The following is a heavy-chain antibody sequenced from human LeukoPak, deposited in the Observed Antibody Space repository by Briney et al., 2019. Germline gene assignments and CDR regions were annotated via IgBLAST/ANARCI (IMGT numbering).Heavy chain of an antibody. V-gene: IGHV1-69*04. CDR1: GGTFSSYA. CDR3: ARENYYDSSAPFDY. Sequence: SVKVSCTASGGTFSSYAISWVRQAPGQGLEWMGRIIPILGIANYAQKFQGRVTITADKSTSTAYMELSSLRSEDTAVCYCARENYYDSSAPFDYWGQGTLVTVSS. CDR2: IIPILGIA. J-gene: IGHJ4*02. D-gene: IGHD3-22*01.